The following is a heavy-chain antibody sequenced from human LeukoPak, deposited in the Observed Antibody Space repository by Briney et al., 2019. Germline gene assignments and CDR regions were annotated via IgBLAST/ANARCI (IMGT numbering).Heavy chain of an antibody. CDR3: AKDRGEWELLYFDY. Sequence: GGSLRLSCAASGFTFSSYAMSWVRQAPGKGLEWVSAISGSGGSTYYADSVKGRFTISRDNSKKTLYLQMNTLRAEDTAVYYCAKDRGEWELLYFDYWGQGTLVTVSS. D-gene: IGHD1-26*01. CDR1: GFTFSSYA. CDR2: ISGSGGST. J-gene: IGHJ4*02. V-gene: IGHV3-23*01.